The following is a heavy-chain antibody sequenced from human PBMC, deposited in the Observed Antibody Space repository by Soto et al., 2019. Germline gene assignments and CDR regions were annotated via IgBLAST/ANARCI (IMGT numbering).Heavy chain of an antibody. J-gene: IGHJ3*02. Sequence: ASVKVSCKASGYTFTGYYMHWVRQAPGQGLEWMGWINPNSGGTNYAQKFQGWVTMTRDTSISTAYMELSRLRSDDTAVYYCARAAQSGYDHDAFDIWGQGTMVTVSS. CDR1: GYTFTGYY. V-gene: IGHV1-2*04. CDR2: INPNSGGT. D-gene: IGHD5-12*01. CDR3: ARAAQSGYDHDAFDI.